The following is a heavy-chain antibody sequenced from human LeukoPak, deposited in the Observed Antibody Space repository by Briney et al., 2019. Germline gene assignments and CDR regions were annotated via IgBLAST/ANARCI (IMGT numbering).Heavy chain of an antibody. J-gene: IGHJ4*02. Sequence: PGGSLRLSCATSGFTFSSNMMRWVRQAPGKGLEWVSTITDSGGSTVYADSVKGRFTISRDNSKNTLFLQMHSLRVEDTAIYYCARGSGKYFDSWGQGTLVTVSS. CDR3: ARGSGKYFDS. CDR1: GFTFSSNM. CDR2: ITDSGGST. V-gene: IGHV3-23*01. D-gene: IGHD3-16*01.